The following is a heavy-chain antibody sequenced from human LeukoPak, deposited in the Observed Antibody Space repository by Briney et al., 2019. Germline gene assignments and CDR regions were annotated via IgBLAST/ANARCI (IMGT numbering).Heavy chain of an antibody. Sequence: PGGSLRLSCAASGFTFSSYSMNWVRQAPGKGLEWVSFISTSSSYIYYADSVKGRFTISRDNAKNSLYLQMNSLRAEDTAVYYCARTGGPQLWLTWGQGTLVTVSS. J-gene: IGHJ5*02. CDR2: ISTSSSYI. D-gene: IGHD5-18*01. V-gene: IGHV3-21*01. CDR1: GFTFSSYS. CDR3: ARTGGPQLWLT.